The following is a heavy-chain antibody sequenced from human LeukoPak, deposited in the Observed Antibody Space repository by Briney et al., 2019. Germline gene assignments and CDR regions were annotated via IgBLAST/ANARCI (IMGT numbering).Heavy chain of an antibody. CDR2: IRYDGSNK. J-gene: IGHJ4*02. Sequence: GGSLRLSCAASGFTFSSYGMHWVRQAPGKGLEWVAFIRYDGSNKYYADSVKGRFTISRDNSKNTLYLQMNSLRAEDTAVYYCAKDSGYSPYYFDYWGQGTLVTVSS. CDR1: GFTFSSYG. CDR3: AKDSGYSPYYFDY. D-gene: IGHD5-18*01. V-gene: IGHV3-30*02.